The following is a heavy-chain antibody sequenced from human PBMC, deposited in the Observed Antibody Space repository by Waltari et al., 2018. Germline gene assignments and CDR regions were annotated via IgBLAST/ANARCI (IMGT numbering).Heavy chain of an antibody. Sequence: QVQLVQSGAEVKKPGASVKVSCKASGYTFTSYYMHWVRQAPGQGLEWMGIINPSGCSTSYAQKCQGRVTMTRDTSTSTVYMELSSLRSEDTAVYYCARDGSIAAERIYYYYMDVWGKGTTVTISS. V-gene: IGHV1-46*01. CDR2: INPSGCST. D-gene: IGHD6-13*01. CDR3: ARDGSIAAERIYYYYMDV. J-gene: IGHJ6*03. CDR1: GYTFTSYY.